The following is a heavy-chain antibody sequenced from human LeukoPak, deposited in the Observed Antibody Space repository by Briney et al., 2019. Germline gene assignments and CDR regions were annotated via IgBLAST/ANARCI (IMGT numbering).Heavy chain of an antibody. CDR3: ARASGFEGEQQLPLDY. CDR2: IYTSGST. D-gene: IGHD6-13*01. J-gene: IGHJ4*02. V-gene: IGHV4-61*02. CDR1: GGSISSGSYY. Sequence: SQTLSLTCTVSGGSISSGSYYWSWIRQPAGKGLEWIGRIYTSGSTNYNPSLKSRVTISVDTSKNQFSLKLSSVTAADTAVYYCARASGFEGEQQLPLDYWGQGTLVTVSS.